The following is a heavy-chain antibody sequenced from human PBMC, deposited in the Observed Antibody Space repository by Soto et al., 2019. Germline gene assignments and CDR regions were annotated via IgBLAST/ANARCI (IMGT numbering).Heavy chain of an antibody. V-gene: IGHV1-46*01. CDR2: INPSGGST. CDR1: GYTFSTYY. D-gene: IGHD4-4*01. J-gene: IGHJ4*02. Sequence: QVQLVQSGAEVKKPGASVKVSCKASGYTFSTYYMHWVRQAPGQGYEWMGIINPSGGSTTYAQKFQGRVTMTRDTSTTPVYRELSSLKSEDTAVYYCARYDYNGYYFDYWGQGTLVTVYS. CDR3: ARYDYNGYYFDY.